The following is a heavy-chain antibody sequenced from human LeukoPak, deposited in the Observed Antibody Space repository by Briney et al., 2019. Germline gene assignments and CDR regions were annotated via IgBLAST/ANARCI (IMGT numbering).Heavy chain of an antibody. D-gene: IGHD3-10*01. CDR1: GFTFSSYS. V-gene: IGHV3-21*04. J-gene: IGHJ4*02. CDR3: AKGGSRFTMVQVDY. CDR2: ISSSSSYI. Sequence: PGGSLRLSCAASGFTFSSYSMNWVRQAPGKGLEWVSSISSSSSYIYYADSVKGRFTISRDNSKNTLSLQMNSLRAEDMAVYYCAKGGSRFTMVQVDYWGQGTLVTVSS.